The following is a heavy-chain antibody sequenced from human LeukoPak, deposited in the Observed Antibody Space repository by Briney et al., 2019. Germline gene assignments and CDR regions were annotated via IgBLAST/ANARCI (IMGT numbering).Heavy chain of an antibody. CDR1: GFTFSSYA. J-gene: IGHJ4*02. V-gene: IGHV3-23*01. CDR3: AKDRDVWGSLLDY. D-gene: IGHD3-16*01. CDR2: ISGSGGRT. Sequence: GGSLRLSCAASGFTFSSYAMSWVRQDPGKGLEWVSGISGSGGRTSYADSVKGRFTIARDKSKNKLYLQMNSLRAEDTAVYYCAKDRDVWGSLLDYWGQGTLVTVSS.